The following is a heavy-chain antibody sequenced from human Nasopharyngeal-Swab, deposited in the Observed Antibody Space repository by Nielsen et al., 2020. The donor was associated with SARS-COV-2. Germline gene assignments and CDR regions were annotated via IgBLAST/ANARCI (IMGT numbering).Heavy chain of an antibody. V-gene: IGHV4-39*07. CDR3: ARDSITMVRGVITNYYYGMDV. Sequence: SETLSLNCTGSGGSISSSSDYWGWIRQPPGKGLEWIGEINHSGSTNYNPSLKSRVTISVDTSKNQFSLKLSSVTAADTAVYYCARDSITMVRGVITNYYYGMDVWGQGTTVTVSS. CDR2: INHSGST. CDR1: GGSISSSSDY. J-gene: IGHJ6*02. D-gene: IGHD3-10*01.